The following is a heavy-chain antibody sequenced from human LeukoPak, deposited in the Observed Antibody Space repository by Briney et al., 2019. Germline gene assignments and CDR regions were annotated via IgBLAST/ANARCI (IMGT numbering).Heavy chain of an antibody. D-gene: IGHD2-2*01. CDR1: GYTFTSYG. CDR2: ISVYNGNT. V-gene: IGHV1-18*01. Sequence: ASVKVSCKASGYTFTSYGISWVRQAPGQGLEWMGWISVYNGNTDYAQELQGRVTMTTDTSTSIAYMELRSLRSDDTAVYYCARGYCSSTSCEDAFDIWGQGTMVTVSS. J-gene: IGHJ3*02. CDR3: ARGYCSSTSCEDAFDI.